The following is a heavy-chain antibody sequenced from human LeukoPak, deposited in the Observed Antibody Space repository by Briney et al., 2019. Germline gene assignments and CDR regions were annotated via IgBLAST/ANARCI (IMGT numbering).Heavy chain of an antibody. Sequence: RGSLRLSCAASGFTISSYWMSWVRQAPGKGLEWVANIKQGGSEEYYVDSVKGRFTISRDNAKNSLYLQMNSLRAEDTAVYYCARDIVVVTAYFDYWGQGTLVTVSS. CDR2: IKQGGSEE. D-gene: IGHD2-21*02. V-gene: IGHV3-7*05. CDR3: ARDIVVVTAYFDY. CDR1: GFTISSYW. J-gene: IGHJ4*02.